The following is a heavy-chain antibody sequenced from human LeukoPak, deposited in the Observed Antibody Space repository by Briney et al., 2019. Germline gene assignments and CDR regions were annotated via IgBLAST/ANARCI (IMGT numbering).Heavy chain of an antibody. V-gene: IGHV1-18*01. D-gene: IGHD2-21*01. Sequence: ASVKVSCKASGYTFTSYGISWVRQAPGQGLEWMGWISAYNGNTNYAQKLQGRVTMTTDTSTSTAYMELRSLRSVDTAVYYCAREGGTYCGGDCYYYFDYWGQGTLVTVPS. J-gene: IGHJ4*02. CDR3: AREGGTYCGGDCYYYFDY. CDR2: ISAYNGNT. CDR1: GYTFTSYG.